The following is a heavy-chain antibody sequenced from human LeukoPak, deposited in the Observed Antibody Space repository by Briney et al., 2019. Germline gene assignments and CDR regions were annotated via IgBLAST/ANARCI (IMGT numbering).Heavy chain of an antibody. Sequence: PGGSLRLSCAASAFTFSRYGMHWVRQAPGKGLEWVAFIRYDGSNKYYADSVKGRFTISRDNSKNTLYLQMNSLRAEDTAVYYCAKEIWPTVTTPGWTCFDYWAQGALVTVSS. V-gene: IGHV3-30*02. CDR1: AFTFSRYG. D-gene: IGHD4-17*01. J-gene: IGHJ4*02. CDR2: IRYDGSNK. CDR3: AKEIWPTVTTPGWTCFDY.